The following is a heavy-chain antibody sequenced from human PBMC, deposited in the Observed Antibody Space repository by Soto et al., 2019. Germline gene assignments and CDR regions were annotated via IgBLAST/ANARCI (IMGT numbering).Heavy chain of an antibody. J-gene: IGHJ5*02. V-gene: IGHV3-33*01. D-gene: IGHD3-3*01. CDR2: IWYDGSNK. Sequence: GGSLRLSCAASGFTFSSYGMHWVRQAPGKGLEWVAVIWYDGSNKYYADSVKGRFTISRDNSKNTLYLQMNSLRAEDTAVYYCARDLNDFWSGYFFGWFDPWGQGTLVTVSS. CDR1: GFTFSSYG. CDR3: ARDLNDFWSGYFFGWFDP.